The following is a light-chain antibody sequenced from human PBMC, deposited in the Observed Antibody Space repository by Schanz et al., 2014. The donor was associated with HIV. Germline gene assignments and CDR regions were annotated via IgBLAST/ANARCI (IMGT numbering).Light chain of an antibody. CDR2: RAS. CDR3: QQYINYPET. CDR1: QRISWW. Sequence: DIQMTQSPSTLSTSVGDRVTITCRASQRISWWLAWYQQKPGQAPSLLIYRASTLQTGVPSRFSGSGSGTEFTLTISSLQPADFATYYCQQYINYPETFGQGTKVEI. J-gene: IGKJ1*01. V-gene: IGKV1-5*03.